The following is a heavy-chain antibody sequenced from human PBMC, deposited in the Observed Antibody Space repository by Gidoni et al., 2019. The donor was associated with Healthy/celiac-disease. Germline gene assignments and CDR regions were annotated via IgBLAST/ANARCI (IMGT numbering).Heavy chain of an antibody. D-gene: IGHD2-2*01. J-gene: IGHJ6*02. Sequence: QVQLVESGGGVGQPGRSLSLPCAASGFTFRRYGRNWVRLAPGKGLEWVAVSTYDECNKYDAAAVKGRFTISRENSKNTLYLQMSSLRAEDTAVYYCAKDQEMKDIVVVPAAKTYGMDVWGQGTTVTVSS. CDR2: STYDECNK. CDR3: AKDQEMKDIVVVPAAKTYGMDV. CDR1: GFTFRRYG. V-gene: IGHV3-30*18.